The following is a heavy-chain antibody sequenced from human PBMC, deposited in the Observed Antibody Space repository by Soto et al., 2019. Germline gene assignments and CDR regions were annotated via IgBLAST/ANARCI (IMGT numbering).Heavy chain of an antibody. J-gene: IGHJ6*02. D-gene: IGHD2-2*01. CDR2: FGITGGDT. Sequence: GGSLRLSCAASGFTFSSYAMGWVRQAPGKGLEWVSTFGITGGDTYYADSVKGRFFISRDDSKYTLHLQMNSLRAEDTAVYHCAKLGSQLLSYYGMDVWGQGATVTVSS. CDR3: AKLGSQLLSYYGMDV. V-gene: IGHV3-23*01. CDR1: GFTFSSYA.